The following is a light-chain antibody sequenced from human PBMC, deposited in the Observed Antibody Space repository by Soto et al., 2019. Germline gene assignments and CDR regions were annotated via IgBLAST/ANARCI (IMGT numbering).Light chain of an antibody. CDR3: QQRINWPLT. Sequence: VLTQSPATLSLSPGERAILSCRASQSVSTYLAWYQQKPGQAPRLLIYDAVNRATGIPARFSGSGSGTDFTLIIDSLEPEDFAVYYCQQRINWPLTFGGGTKVDIK. CDR2: DAV. V-gene: IGKV3-11*01. J-gene: IGKJ4*01. CDR1: QSVSTY.